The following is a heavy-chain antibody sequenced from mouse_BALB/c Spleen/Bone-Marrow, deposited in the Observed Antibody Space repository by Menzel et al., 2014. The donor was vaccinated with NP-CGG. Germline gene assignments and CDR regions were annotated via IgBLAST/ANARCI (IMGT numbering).Heavy chain of an antibody. V-gene: IGHV1-69*02. CDR2: IDPSDSYT. CDR3: ARDSITTVVATDY. D-gene: IGHD1-1*01. Sequence: VQLQQSGAELVKPGASVKLSCKASGYTFTSYWMHWVKQRPGQGLEWIGEIDPSDSYTNYNQKFKGKATLTVDKSSSTAYMQLSSLTSEDSAVYYCARDSITTVVATDYWGQGTILTVSS. CDR1: GYTFTSYW. J-gene: IGHJ2*01.